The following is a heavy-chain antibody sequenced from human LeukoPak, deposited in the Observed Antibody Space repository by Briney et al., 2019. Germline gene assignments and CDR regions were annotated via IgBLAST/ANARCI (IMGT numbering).Heavy chain of an antibody. CDR2: IYYSGST. Sequence: PSETLSPTCTVSGGSISSSSYYWGWIRQPPGKGLEWIGSIYYSGSTYYNPSLKSRVTISVDTSKNQFSLKLSSVTAADTAVYYCARRLKRIAARLEGYFQHWGQGTLVTVSS. CDR3: ARRLKRIAARLEGYFQH. V-gene: IGHV4-39*07. CDR1: GGSISSSSYY. D-gene: IGHD6-6*01. J-gene: IGHJ1*01.